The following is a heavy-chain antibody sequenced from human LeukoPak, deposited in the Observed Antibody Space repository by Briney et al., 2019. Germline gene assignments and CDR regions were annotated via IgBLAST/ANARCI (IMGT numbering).Heavy chain of an antibody. CDR1: GXSISSGDYY. V-gene: IGHV4-30-4*01. CDR3: SRDVQTSGDAFDI. D-gene: IGHD4-11*01. CDR2: IYYSGST. J-gene: IGHJ3*02. Sequence: SQTLSLTCTVSGXSISSGDYYWTWIRQPPGKGLEWIGCIYYSGSTYYNPSLKSRLTISVDTSKNQFSLTLSSVTAAHTAVYYCSRDVQTSGDAFDIWGQGTMVTVSS.